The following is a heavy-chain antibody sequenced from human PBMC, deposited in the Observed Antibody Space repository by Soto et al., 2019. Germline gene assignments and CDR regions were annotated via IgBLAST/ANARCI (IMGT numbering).Heavy chain of an antibody. V-gene: IGHV4-34*01. D-gene: IGHD6-19*01. Sequence: SETRSLTSAVCGGSFSGYYWSCIRQPPGKGLEWIGEINHSGSTNYNPSLKSRVTISVDTSKNQFSPKLSSVTAADTAVYYCARRWIAVAGNPFDPWGQGTLVTVSS. CDR1: GGSFSGYY. CDR2: INHSGST. CDR3: ARRWIAVAGNPFDP. J-gene: IGHJ5*02.